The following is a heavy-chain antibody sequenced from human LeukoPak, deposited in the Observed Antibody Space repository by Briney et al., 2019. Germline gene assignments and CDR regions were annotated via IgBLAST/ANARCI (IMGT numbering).Heavy chain of an antibody. J-gene: IGHJ4*02. CDR2: IKRKTDGGTT. D-gene: IGHD5-18*01. Sequence: GGSLRLSCADSGFTLNNAWMSWVRQAPGKGPEWVGRIKRKTDGGTTDYAAPVKGRFTISRDDSRNTLYLQMNSLKSEDTALYYCTTGIQPTLPLGYWGQGALVTVSS. CDR1: GFTLNNAW. V-gene: IGHV3-15*01. CDR3: TTGIQPTLPLGY.